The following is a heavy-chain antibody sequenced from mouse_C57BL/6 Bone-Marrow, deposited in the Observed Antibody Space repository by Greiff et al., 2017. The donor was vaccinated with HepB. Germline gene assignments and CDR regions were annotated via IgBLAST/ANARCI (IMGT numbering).Heavy chain of an antibody. CDR3: ARNPVYYGSSYWYFDV. Sequence: QVQLKESGPELVRPGVSVKISCKGSGYTFTDYAMHWVKQSHAKSLEWIGVISTYYGDASYNQKLKDKATMTVDKYSSTAYMELARLTSEDSAVYYCARNPVYYGSSYWYFDVWGTGTTVTVSS. CDR2: ISTYYGDA. J-gene: IGHJ1*03. V-gene: IGHV1-67*01. CDR1: GYTFTDYA. D-gene: IGHD1-1*01.